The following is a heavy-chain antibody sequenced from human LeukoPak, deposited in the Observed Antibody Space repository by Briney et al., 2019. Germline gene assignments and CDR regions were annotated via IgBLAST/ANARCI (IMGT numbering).Heavy chain of an antibody. CDR1: GGSISSGDYY. CDR2: MYYSGST. CDR3: ARPYYYDSRIDP. J-gene: IGHJ5*02. V-gene: IGHV4-30-4*01. Sequence: SETLSLTCTVSGGSISSGDYYWSWIRQPPGTGLEWIAYMYYSGSTYYNPSFKSRVTMAADTSKNQRSLKLSSVTAADTAVYYCARPYYYDSRIDPWGQGILVTVSS. D-gene: IGHD3-22*01.